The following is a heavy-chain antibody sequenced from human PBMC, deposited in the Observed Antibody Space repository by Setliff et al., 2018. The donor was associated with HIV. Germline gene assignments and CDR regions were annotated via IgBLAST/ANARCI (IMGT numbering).Heavy chain of an antibody. J-gene: IGHJ4*01. D-gene: IGHD3-10*01. V-gene: IGHV4-30-2*01. CDR1: GASISSGDYS. CDR2: FYHSGNT. CDR3: ARDRGEKGYFDS. Sequence: PSETLSLTCAISGASISSGDYSWSWIRQPPGRDLEWIGYFYHSGNTYYSPSLHSRVTLSVDKSKNEFYQSLASVTAADTAVYYCARDRGEKGYFDSWGHGALVTVSS.